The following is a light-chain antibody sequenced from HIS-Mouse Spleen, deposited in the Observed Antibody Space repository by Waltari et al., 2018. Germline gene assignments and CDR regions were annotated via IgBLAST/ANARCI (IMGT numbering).Light chain of an antibody. Sequence: QSALTQPRSVSGSPGQSVTISCTGTSSDVGGYNYVSWYQKQPGKTPKLMIYDVGKRPSGVPDRFSGSKAGNTASLTISGLQAEDEADYYCCSYAGSYTWVFGGGTKLTVL. CDR1: SSDVGGYNY. CDR3: CSYAGSYTWV. CDR2: DVG. J-gene: IGLJ3*02. V-gene: IGLV2-11*01.